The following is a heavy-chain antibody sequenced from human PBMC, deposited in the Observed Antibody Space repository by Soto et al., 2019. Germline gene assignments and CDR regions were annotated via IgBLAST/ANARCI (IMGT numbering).Heavy chain of an antibody. V-gene: IGHV3-23*01. CDR2: ISGYGSST. J-gene: IGHJ4*02. Sequence: GALRLSSAPPGVTFSSYAMSWVRQAPGEGLEWVSAISGYGSSTHYTDSVKGRFTISRDNSKNTLSLQMNSLRAEDTAVYYCAKDLLTTLTTGVDYWGQGTLVTVSS. CDR1: GVTFSSYA. D-gene: IGHD4-17*01. CDR3: AKDLLTTLTTGVDY.